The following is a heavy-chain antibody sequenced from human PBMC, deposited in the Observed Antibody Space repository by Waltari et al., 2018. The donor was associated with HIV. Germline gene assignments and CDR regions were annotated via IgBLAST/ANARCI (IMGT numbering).Heavy chain of an antibody. CDR2: ISYDGHNK. J-gene: IGHJ6*02. CDR3: AKDLVTRGFFYFYGMHV. CDR1: GFNFSTFG. D-gene: IGHD3-10*01. Sequence: QVQLEESGGGVVQSGRSLRLPWVASGFNFSTFGIHWVRQAPGKGLEWVAVISYDGHNKQYADSVKGRFTISRDNSNSTLFLQMSSLRPDDTAVYYCAKDLVTRGFFYFYGMHVWGQGTTVTVSS. V-gene: IGHV3-30*18.